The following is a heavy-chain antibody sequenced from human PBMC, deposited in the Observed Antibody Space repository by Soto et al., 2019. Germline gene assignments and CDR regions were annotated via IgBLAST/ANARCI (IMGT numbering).Heavy chain of an antibody. D-gene: IGHD6-19*01. V-gene: IGHV3-48*02. CDR2: ISSSSSTI. J-gene: IGHJ5*02. CDR1: GFTFSSYS. Sequence: EVQLVESGGGLVQPGGSLRLSCAASGFTFSSYSMNWVRQAPGKGLEWVSYISSSSSTIYYADSVKGRFTISRDNAKNSLYLQMNRLRDEDTAVYYCARDDPYSSGWSPSGWFDPWGQGTLVTVSS. CDR3: ARDDPYSSGWSPSGWFDP.